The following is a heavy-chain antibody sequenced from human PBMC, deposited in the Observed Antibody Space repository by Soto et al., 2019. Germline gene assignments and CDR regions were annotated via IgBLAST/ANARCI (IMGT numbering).Heavy chain of an antibody. D-gene: IGHD2-21*02. J-gene: IGHJ4*02. V-gene: IGHV4-59*01. CDR2: IYYSGST. CDR1: GGTISSYY. Sequence: SEMLSLTCTVFGGTISSYYWSCIRQPPGKGLEWIGYIYYSGSTNYNPSLKSRVTISVDTSKNQFSLKLSSVTAADTAVYYCARMTFDDYFDYWGQGTLVTVSS. CDR3: ARMTFDDYFDY.